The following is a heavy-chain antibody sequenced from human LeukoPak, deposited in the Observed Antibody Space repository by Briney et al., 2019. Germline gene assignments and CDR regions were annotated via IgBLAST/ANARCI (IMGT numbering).Heavy chain of an antibody. CDR2: ISFEGNNK. CDR3: AKDRAPGENYYDFSD. D-gene: IGHD3-22*01. Sequence: PGTSLRLSCAASGFTFSTYAIRWVRQAPGKGLEWVTFISFEGNNKYYADSVRGRFTFSRDNSKNTVYMQMNSLRTENTAIYYSAKDRAPGENYYDFSDWGQGTLVTVSS. J-gene: IGHJ4*02. V-gene: IGHV3-30*04. CDR1: GFTFSTYA.